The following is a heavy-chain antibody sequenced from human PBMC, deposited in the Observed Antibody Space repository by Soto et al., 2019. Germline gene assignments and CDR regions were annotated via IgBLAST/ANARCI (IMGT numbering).Heavy chain of an antibody. J-gene: IGHJ6*02. CDR3: ARDFWTTVTTAYYYYGMDV. Sequence: GGSLRLSCAASGFTFSSYSMNWVRQAPGKGLEWVSSISSSSSYIYYADSVKGRFTISRDNAKNSLYLQMNSLRAEDTAVYYCARDFWTTVTTAYYYYGMDVWGQGTTVTAP. V-gene: IGHV3-21*01. D-gene: IGHD4-17*01. CDR2: ISSSSSYI. CDR1: GFTFSSYS.